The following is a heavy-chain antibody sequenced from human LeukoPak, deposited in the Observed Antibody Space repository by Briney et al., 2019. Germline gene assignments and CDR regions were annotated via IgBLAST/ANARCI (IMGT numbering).Heavy chain of an antibody. CDR1: GGSISSSSNY. D-gene: IGHD6-13*01. V-gene: IGHV4-39*07. Sequence: SETLSLTCTVSGGSISSSSNYWGWIRQPPGKGLEWIGSIYYSGNSYYNPSLKSRVTISLDTSKNQFSLKLSSVTAADTAVYYCARRKLAAAIDYWGQGTQVTVSS. CDR2: IYYSGNS. CDR3: ARRKLAAAIDY. J-gene: IGHJ4*02.